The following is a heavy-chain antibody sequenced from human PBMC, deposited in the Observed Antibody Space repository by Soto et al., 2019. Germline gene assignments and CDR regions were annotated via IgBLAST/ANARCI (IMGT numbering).Heavy chain of an antibody. CDR3: AKDATLRGLGKYWTVIIFDY. Sequence: EVQLLESGGGLVQPGGSLRLSCAASGFTFSSFAMSWVRQAPGKGLEWVSAISGSGGSTLYADSVKGRFTISRDNSKNTLYLQMNSLRAEDTAVYYCAKDATLRGLGKYWTVIIFDYWGQGTLVTVSS. CDR1: GFTFSSFA. CDR2: ISGSGGST. D-gene: IGHD3-16*01. V-gene: IGHV3-23*01. J-gene: IGHJ4*02.